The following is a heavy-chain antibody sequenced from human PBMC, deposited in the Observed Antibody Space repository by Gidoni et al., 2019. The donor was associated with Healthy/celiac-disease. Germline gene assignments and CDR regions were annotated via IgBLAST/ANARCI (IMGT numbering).Heavy chain of an antibody. CDR3: ARRVVDIVATMYFDY. D-gene: IGHD5-12*01. J-gene: IGHJ4*02. V-gene: IGHV3-23*01. Sequence: EVQLLESGGGLVQPGGSLRLSGEASGFTFSSYAMRWCRQAPGKGLEWVSAISGSGGSTHYADPVKGRFTISRDKSKNTLYLQMNSLRADDTAVYYCARRVVDIVATMYFDYWGQGTLVTVSS. CDR2: ISGSGGST. CDR1: GFTFSSYA.